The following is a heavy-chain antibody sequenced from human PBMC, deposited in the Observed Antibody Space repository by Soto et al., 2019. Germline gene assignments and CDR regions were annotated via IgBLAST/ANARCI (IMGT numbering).Heavy chain of an antibody. CDR2: IYYSGST. Sequence: QVQLQESGPGLVKPSETLSLTCTVSGGSVSSGSYYWSWIRQPPGKGLEWIGYIYYSGSTNYNPSLKSRVTISVDTSKNQFSLKLSSVTAADTAVYYCARTFSAGIAAAGPFFDYCGQGTLVTVSS. J-gene: IGHJ4*02. D-gene: IGHD6-13*01. CDR3: ARTFSAGIAAAGPFFDY. CDR1: GGSVSSGSYY. V-gene: IGHV4-61*01.